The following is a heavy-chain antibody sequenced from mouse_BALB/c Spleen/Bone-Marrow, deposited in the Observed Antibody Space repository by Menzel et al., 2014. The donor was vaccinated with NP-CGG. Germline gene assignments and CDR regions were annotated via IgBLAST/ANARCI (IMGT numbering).Heavy chain of an antibody. J-gene: IGHJ2*01. D-gene: IGHD2-14*01. CDR2: IHPNSGNT. CDR1: GYTFTSSW. Sequence: QVQLKQSGSVLVGPGASVKLSCKASGYTFTSSWMHWARQRPGQGLEWIGEIHPNSGNTNYNEKFKGKATPTVDTSSSTAYVDLSSLTAEDSAAYYCARHHRYAYYFDYWGQGTTLTVSS. CDR3: ARHHRYAYYFDY. V-gene: IGHV1S130*01.